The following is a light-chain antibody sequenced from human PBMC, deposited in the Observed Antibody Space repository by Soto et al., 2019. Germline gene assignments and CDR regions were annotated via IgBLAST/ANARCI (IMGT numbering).Light chain of an antibody. CDR3: QQSYSTPPA. V-gene: IGKV1-39*01. CDR1: QSISSY. J-gene: IGKJ2*01. CDR2: AAS. Sequence: DIQMTQSPSSLSASVGDRVTITCRASQSISSYLNWYQQKPGKAPKLQIYAASSLQSGVPSRFSGSGSGTDFTLTISSLHPEDFATYYCQQSYSTPPAFGQWTKLEIK.